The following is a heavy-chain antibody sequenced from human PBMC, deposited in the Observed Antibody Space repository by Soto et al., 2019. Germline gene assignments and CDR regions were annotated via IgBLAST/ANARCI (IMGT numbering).Heavy chain of an antibody. CDR1: GGSVRSSSYY. J-gene: IGHJ4*02. D-gene: IGHD3-9*01. CDR3: GRLEGLATISYYFDY. Sequence: SETLSLTCTLSGGSVRSSSYYWGWVRQPPGKGLEWIGSVYYSGSTYYNPSLESRVTISVDKSKNQFSLKLMSLSAADTAVYYCGRLEGLATISYYFDYWGQGALVTVSS. CDR2: VYYSGST. V-gene: IGHV4-39*01.